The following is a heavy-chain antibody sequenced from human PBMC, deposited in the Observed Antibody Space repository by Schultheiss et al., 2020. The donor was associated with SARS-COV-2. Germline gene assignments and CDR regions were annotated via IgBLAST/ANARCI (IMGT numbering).Heavy chain of an antibody. CDR2: IWYDGSKK. D-gene: IGHD3-3*01. V-gene: IGHV3-33*03. J-gene: IGHJ4*02. CDR1: GFTFSDHY. CDR3: TTLWLWSGWD. Sequence: GESLKISCAASGFTFSDHYMDWVRQAPGKGLEWVAVIWYDGSKKYYADSVEGRFSISRDNSKNTLYLQMNNLRAEDTAVYFCTTLWLWSGWDWGQGTLVTVSS.